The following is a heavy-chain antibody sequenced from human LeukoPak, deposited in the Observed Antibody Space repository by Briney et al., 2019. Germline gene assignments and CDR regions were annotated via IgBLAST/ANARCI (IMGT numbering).Heavy chain of an antibody. CDR2: IGFQSGI. J-gene: IGHJ3*01. V-gene: IGHV3-13*01. CDR3: VGEVYSSGRAPVFDF. CDR1: GFTFSRTV. Sequence: GGSLRLSCVASGFTFSRTVMHWIRQPIGKGLEWVSGIGFQSGIHYLDSVKGRFTVSRENAHNSLYLQMNSLTAGDTATYYCVGEVYSSGRAPVFDFSGQGTTVTVSS. D-gene: IGHD6-19*01.